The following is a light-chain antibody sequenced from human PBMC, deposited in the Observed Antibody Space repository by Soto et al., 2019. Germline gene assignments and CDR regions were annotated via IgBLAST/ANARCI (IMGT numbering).Light chain of an antibody. CDR2: GAS. V-gene: IGKV3-20*01. CDR3: QQYGSSLIT. J-gene: IGKJ5*01. CDR1: QSVSHNF. Sequence: IVLMQSPGTLSLSPGERATLSCRASQSVSHNFLAWYQQKPGQAPRLLIYGASSRATGIPDRFSGSGSGTDFTLTISRLEPEDFAVYYCQQYGSSLITFGQGTRLEIK.